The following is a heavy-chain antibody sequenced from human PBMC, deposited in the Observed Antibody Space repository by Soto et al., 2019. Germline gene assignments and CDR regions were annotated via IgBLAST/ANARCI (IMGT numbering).Heavy chain of an antibody. J-gene: IGHJ6*02. V-gene: IGHV3-53*01. CDR1: GFTASSNY. D-gene: IGHD2-21*01. CDR3: ARGRINSNKVYSYAMDV. CDR2: IYSGGST. Sequence: EVQLVESGGGLIQPGGSLRLSCAASGFTASSNYMNWVRQAPGKGLEWVSVIYSGGSTYHADSVMGRFTISRDNSKNTLYLQMNSLRAEDTAVYYCARGRINSNKVYSYAMDVWGQGTTVTVSS.